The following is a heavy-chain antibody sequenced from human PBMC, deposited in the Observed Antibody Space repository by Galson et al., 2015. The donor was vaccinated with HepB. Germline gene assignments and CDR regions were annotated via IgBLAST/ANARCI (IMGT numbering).Heavy chain of an antibody. Sequence: LSLTCTVSGGSIRRYYWSWIRQPPGKGLAWVGYIYYSGSTNYNPSLKSRVTISVDTSKNQFSLKLSSVTAADTAVYYCARVPDCSSTSCYVNGGYRAYWYFELWGRGTLVTVSS. V-gene: IGHV4-59*01. J-gene: IGHJ2*01. CDR2: IYYSGST. CDR3: ARVPDCSSTSCYVNGGYRAYWYFEL. D-gene: IGHD2-2*01. CDR1: GGSIRRYY.